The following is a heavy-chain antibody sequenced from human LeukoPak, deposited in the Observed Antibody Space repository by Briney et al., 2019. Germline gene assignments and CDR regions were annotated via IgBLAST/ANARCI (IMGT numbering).Heavy chain of an antibody. CDR1: GFTFSYYS. J-gene: IGHJ5*02. CDR3: AKDASSWPPNIWFDP. V-gene: IGHV3-21*01. Sequence: GGSLRLSCAASGFTFSYYSMNWVGQAPGKGLEWVSSISSNNTYIYYADSVKGRFTISRDNAKKSLYLQMNSLSADDTAVYYCAKDASSWPPNIWFDPWGQGTLVSVSS. D-gene: IGHD6-13*01. CDR2: ISSNNTYI.